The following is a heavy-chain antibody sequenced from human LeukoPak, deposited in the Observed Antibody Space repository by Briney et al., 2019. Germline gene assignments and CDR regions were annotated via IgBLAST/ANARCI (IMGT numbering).Heavy chain of an antibody. Sequence: SETLSLTCTVSGGSISSYYWSWIRQPPGKGLEWIGYIYHSGSTYYNPSLKSRVTISVDRSKNQFSLKLSSVTAADTAVYYCARDLGRQQLTVGLYYYYYMDVWGKGTTVTVSS. CDR3: ARDLGRQQLTVGLYYYYYMDV. CDR1: GGSISSYY. CDR2: IYHSGST. D-gene: IGHD6-13*01. J-gene: IGHJ6*03. V-gene: IGHV4-59*12.